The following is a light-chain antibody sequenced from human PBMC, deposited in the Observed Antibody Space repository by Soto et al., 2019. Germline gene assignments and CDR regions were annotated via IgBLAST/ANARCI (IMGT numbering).Light chain of an antibody. CDR1: QHIRDS. CDR2: KAS. V-gene: IGKV1-5*03. CDR3: QHYEHYPWT. Sequence: IQMTQSPSIVSASVGDKVIITCRASQHIRDSLAWYQQRPGKAPQLLIYKASHLQTGVPSRFSGTGFGTEFTLTFSSLQPDDLATYYCQHYEHYPWTFGQGTKVEV. J-gene: IGKJ1*01.